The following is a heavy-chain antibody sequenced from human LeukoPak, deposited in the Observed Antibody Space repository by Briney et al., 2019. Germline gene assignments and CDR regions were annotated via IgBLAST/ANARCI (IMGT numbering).Heavy chain of an antibody. V-gene: IGHV3-23*01. CDR3: AKASGITMVRGVTYLDY. CDR2: ISGSGGST. Sequence: GGSLRLSCAASGFTFSSYGMSWVRQAPGKGLEWVSAISGSGGSTFYTDSVKGRFTISRDNSKNTLYLEMDSLRVEDTAGYYCAKASGITMVRGVTYLDYWGQGTLVTVSS. D-gene: IGHD3-10*01. J-gene: IGHJ4*02. CDR1: GFTFSSYG.